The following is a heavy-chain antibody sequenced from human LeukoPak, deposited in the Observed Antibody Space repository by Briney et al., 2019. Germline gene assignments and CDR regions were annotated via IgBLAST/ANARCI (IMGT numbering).Heavy chain of an antibody. CDR3: AKGQQRIAVAARWFDH. V-gene: IGHV3-9*01. CDR1: GFTFDDYA. D-gene: IGHD6-19*01. J-gene: IGHJ5*02. CDR2: ISWNSGSI. Sequence: GRSLRLSCAASGFTFDDYAMHWVRQAPGKGLEWVSGISWNSGSIVYADSVKGRFTISRDNAKNSLYLQMNSLRAEDTALYYCAKGQQRIAVAARWFDHWGQGTLVTVSS.